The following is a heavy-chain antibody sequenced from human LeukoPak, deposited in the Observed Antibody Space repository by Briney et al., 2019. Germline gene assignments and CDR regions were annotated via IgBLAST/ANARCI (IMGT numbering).Heavy chain of an antibody. Sequence: SETLSLTCTVSGGSISSYYWSWIRQPAGKGLEWIGRIYTSGSTNYNPSLKSRVTMSVDTSKNQFSLKLSSVTAADTAVYYCARGHYYDSSGYSAGPTYAFDIWGQGTMVTVSS. CDR2: IYTSGST. CDR3: ARGHYYDSSGYSAGPTYAFDI. V-gene: IGHV4-4*07. D-gene: IGHD3-22*01. J-gene: IGHJ3*02. CDR1: GGSISSYY.